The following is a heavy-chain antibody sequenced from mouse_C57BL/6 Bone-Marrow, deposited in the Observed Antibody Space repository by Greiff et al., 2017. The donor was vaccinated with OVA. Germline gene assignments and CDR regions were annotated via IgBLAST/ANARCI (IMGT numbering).Heavy chain of an antibody. V-gene: IGHV1-18*01. J-gene: IGHJ3*01. D-gene: IGHD2-4*01. CDR2: INSNNGGT. CDR1: GYTFTDYN. Sequence: VQLQQSGPELAKPGASVKIPCKASGYTFTDYNMDWVKQSHGKRLEWIGDINSNNGGTIYNQKFKGKATLTVDKSSSTAYMELRSLTSEDTAVYYGERGGYYDYGGGAWFAYWGQGTLVTVSA. CDR3: ERGGYYDYGGGAWFAY.